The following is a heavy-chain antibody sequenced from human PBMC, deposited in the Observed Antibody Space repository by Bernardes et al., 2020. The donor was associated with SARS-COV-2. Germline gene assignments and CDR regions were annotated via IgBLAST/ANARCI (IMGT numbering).Heavy chain of an antibody. J-gene: IGHJ5*02. CDR1: GYTFTGYY. CDR2: INPNSGCT. V-gene: IGHV1-2*02. Sequence: ASMKVSCKASGYTFTGYYMHWVRQAPGQGLEWMGWINPNSGCTNYAQKFQGRVTMTRDTSISTAYMELSRLRSDDTAVYYCARDHYYGSGSYYPNWFDPWGQGTLVNVSS. D-gene: IGHD3-10*01. CDR3: ARDHYYGSGSYYPNWFDP.